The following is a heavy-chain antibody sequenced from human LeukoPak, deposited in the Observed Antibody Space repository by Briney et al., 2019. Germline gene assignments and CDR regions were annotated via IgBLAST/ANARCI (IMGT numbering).Heavy chain of an antibody. CDR1: GFTFSSYA. V-gene: IGHV3-23*01. D-gene: IGHD2-2*01. Sequence: GGSLRLSCAASGFTFSSYAMSWVRQAPGKGLEWVSAISGSGGSTYYADSVKGRFTISRDNSKNTLYLQMNSLRAEDTAVYYRAKGPDFGVVVPAAPDYWGQGTLVTVSS. CDR3: AKGPDFGVVVPAAPDY. CDR2: ISGSGGST. J-gene: IGHJ4*02.